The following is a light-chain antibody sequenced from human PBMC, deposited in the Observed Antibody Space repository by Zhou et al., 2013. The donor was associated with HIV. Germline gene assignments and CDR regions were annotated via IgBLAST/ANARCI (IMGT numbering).Light chain of an antibody. J-gene: IGKJ4*01. V-gene: IGKV3-20*01. Sequence: EIVLTQSPATLSLSPGERATLSCRASQSVSSYLAWYQQKPGQAPRLLIYGASSRANGIPERFSGSGSGTDFILTISRLESADFAEYYCQQYGGSPLVTFGGGTRVEMK. CDR2: GAS. CDR1: QSVSSY. CDR3: QQYGGSPLVT.